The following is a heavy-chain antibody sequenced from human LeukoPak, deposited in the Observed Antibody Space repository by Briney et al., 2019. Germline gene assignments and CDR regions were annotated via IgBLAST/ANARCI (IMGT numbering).Heavy chain of an antibody. D-gene: IGHD3-22*01. CDR1: GGSISSTNYY. J-gene: IGHJ5*02. CDR2: IYHSGST. Sequence: SETLSLTCTVSGGSISSTNYYWNWIRQPPGKGLEWIGYIYHSGSTYYNPSLKSRVTISVDRSKNQFSLKLSSVTAADTAVYYCARKITYYYDSSGYFGWFDPWGQGTLVTVSS. CDR3: ARKITYYYDSSGYFGWFDP. V-gene: IGHV4-30-2*01.